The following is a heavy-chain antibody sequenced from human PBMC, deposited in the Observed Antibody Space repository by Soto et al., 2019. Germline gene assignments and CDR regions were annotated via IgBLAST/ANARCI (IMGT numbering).Heavy chain of an antibody. J-gene: IGHJ4*02. D-gene: IGHD6-19*01. CDR1: GGSFSGYY. CDR2: INHSGST. Sequence: QVQLQQWGAGLLKPSETLSLTCAVYGGSFSGYYWSWIRQPPGKGLEWIGEINHSGSTNYNPSLKSXXTXSXXTSKNQFSLKLSSVTAADTAVYYCARGPVAGVVGYWGQGTLVTVSS. V-gene: IGHV4-34*01. CDR3: ARGPVAGVVGY.